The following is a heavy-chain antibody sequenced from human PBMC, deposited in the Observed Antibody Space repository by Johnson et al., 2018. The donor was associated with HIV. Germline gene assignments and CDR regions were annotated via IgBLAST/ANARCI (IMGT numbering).Heavy chain of an antibody. V-gene: IGHV3-30-3*01. CDR2: ISYDGSNK. CDR3: AKGGTRYTPGDGFDI. CDR1: GFTFSSYA. Sequence: QVQLVESGGGVVQPGRSLRLSCAASGFTFSSYAMHWVRQAPGKGLEWVAVISYDGSNKYYADSVKGRFTISRDNSKNTLYLQMNSLRTEDTAVYYCAKGGTRYTPGDGFDIWGQGTVVTVSA. J-gene: IGHJ3*02. D-gene: IGHD1-14*01.